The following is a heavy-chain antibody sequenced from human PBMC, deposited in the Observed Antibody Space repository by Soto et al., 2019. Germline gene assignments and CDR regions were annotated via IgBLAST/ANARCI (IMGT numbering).Heavy chain of an antibody. D-gene: IGHD6-13*01. CDR2: INAGNGNT. J-gene: IGHJ4*02. Sequence: SVKVSCKASGYTFTSYAMHWVRQAPGQRLEWMGWINAGNGNTKYSQKFQGRVTITRDTSASTAYMELSSLRSEDTAVYYCARDEGYSSSLYYWGQGTLVTVSS. CDR3: ARDEGYSSSLYY. V-gene: IGHV1-3*01. CDR1: GYTFTSYA.